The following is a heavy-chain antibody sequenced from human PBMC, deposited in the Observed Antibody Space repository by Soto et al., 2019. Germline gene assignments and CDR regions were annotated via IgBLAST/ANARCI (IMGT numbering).Heavy chain of an antibody. CDR1: GGSISSGGYY. CDR3: ARFPYDSSFRPNRYFDY. V-gene: IGHV4-31*03. J-gene: IGHJ4*02. CDR2: IYYSGST. Sequence: KTSETLSLTCTVSGGSISSGGYYWSWIRQHPGKGLEWIGYIYYSGSTYYNPSLKSRVTISVDTSKNQFSLKLSSVTAADTAVYYCARFPYDSSFRPNRYFDYWGQGTLVTVSS. D-gene: IGHD3-22*01.